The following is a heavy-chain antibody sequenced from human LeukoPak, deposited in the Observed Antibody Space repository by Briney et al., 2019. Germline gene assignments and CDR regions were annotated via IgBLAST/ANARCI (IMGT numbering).Heavy chain of an antibody. V-gene: IGHV3-23*01. J-gene: IGHJ4*02. CDR2: ISGPGYST. Sequence: PGGSLRLSCAASGFTFNNYAMSWVRQAPGRGLEWVSAISGPGYSTHYADSVKGRFTISRDNSKSTVFLQMNSLRAEDTAVYYCARSSERKYYFDYWGQGTLVTVSS. CDR1: GFTFNNYA. D-gene: IGHD3-22*01. CDR3: ARSSERKYYFDY.